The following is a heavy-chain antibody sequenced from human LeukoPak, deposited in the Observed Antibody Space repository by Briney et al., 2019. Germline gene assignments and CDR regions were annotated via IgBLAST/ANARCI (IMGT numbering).Heavy chain of an antibody. D-gene: IGHD3-3*01. Sequence: ASVKVSCKASGYTFTSYGISWVRQAPGQGLEWMGWISAYNGNTNYAQKLQGRVTMTTDTSTSTAYMELRSLRSDDTAVYYCARDPAGDFWSGPPADYFQHWGQGTLVTVSS. CDR2: ISAYNGNT. V-gene: IGHV1-18*01. J-gene: IGHJ1*01. CDR1: GYTFTSYG. CDR3: ARDPAGDFWSGPPADYFQH.